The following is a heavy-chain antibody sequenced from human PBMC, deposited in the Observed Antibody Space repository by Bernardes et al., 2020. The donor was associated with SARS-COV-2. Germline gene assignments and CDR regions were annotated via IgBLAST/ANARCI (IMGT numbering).Heavy chain of an antibody. J-gene: IGHJ6*02. CDR3: ARGNHYYYYYGMDV. CDR2: INQDGSEK. Sequence: GESLRLSCAASGFTFSSYWMSWVRQAPGKGLEWVANINQDGSEKYYVDSVKGRFTISRDNAKNSLYLQMNSLRAEDTAVYYCARGNHYYYYYGMDVWGQGTTVTVSS. V-gene: IGHV3-7*04. CDR1: GFTFSSYW.